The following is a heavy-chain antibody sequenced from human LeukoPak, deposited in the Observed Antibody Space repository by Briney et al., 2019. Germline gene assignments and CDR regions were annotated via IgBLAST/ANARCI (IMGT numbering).Heavy chain of an antibody. CDR2: IYSGGST. V-gene: IGHV3-66*01. CDR1: GFTVRSNY. CDR3: ASTQTYYVDC. J-gene: IGHJ4*02. Sequence: GGSLRLSCAASGFTVRSNYMSGVRQAPGKGLEWVSVIYSGGSTYYADSVKGRFTISRDNSKNTLYLPVLSLSPDVPVVYYRASTQTYYVDCWVQGTLVTVSS.